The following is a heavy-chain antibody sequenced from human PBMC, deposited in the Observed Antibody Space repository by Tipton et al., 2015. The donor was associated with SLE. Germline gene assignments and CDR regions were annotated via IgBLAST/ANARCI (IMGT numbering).Heavy chain of an antibody. Sequence: TLSLTCGVSGYSISSGYYWGWIRQPPGKGLEWIGEINHSGSTNYNPSLKSRVTISVDTSKNQFSLKLSSVTAADTAVYYCARGRPLLWFGELLYHYWGQGTLVTVSS. CDR2: INHSGST. CDR3: ARGRPLLWFGELLYHY. V-gene: IGHV4-38-2*01. J-gene: IGHJ4*02. D-gene: IGHD3-10*01. CDR1: GYSISSGYY.